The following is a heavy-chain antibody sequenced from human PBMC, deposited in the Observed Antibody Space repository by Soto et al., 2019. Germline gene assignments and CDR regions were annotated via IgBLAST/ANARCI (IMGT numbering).Heavy chain of an antibody. Sequence: EGQLVESGGGLVQPGGSGRLSCAASGFTFSSYWMHWVRQAPGKGLVWVSRLNSDGSSTSYADSVKGRFTISRDNAKNTLYLQMNSLRAEDTAVYYCARGGSSAWWRGLDYWGQGTLVTVSS. D-gene: IGHD6-19*01. CDR2: LNSDGSST. CDR1: GFTFSSYW. CDR3: ARGGSSAWWRGLDY. V-gene: IGHV3-74*01. J-gene: IGHJ4*02.